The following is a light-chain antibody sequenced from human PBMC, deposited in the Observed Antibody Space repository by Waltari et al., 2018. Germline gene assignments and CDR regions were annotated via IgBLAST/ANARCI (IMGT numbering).Light chain of an antibody. CDR1: SIGSKS. CDR3: QVWDGNNDVGV. Sequence: SYVLTQPPSVSVATGETASVTCGGDSIGSKSVHWYQQKPGQAPVLVIYYDSDRPSGIPERFSGSNSGDTATLTLSRVEVGDEADYYCQVWDGNNDVGVFGGGTKLTVL. J-gene: IGLJ3*02. CDR2: YDS. V-gene: IGLV3-21*04.